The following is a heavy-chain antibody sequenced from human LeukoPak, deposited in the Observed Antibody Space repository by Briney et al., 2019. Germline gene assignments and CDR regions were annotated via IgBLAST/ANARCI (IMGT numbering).Heavy chain of an antibody. CDR2: ISYGETNY. Sequence: PGGSLRLSCTASGFTFSAYAMHWVRQAPGKGLEWVAVISYGETNYYYAESVKGRFSISRDDSKNTLVLQMHSLATEATGVYYCARARTGSYYSTFEHWGPGTLVSVSS. CDR1: GFTFSAYA. V-gene: IGHV3-30*04. J-gene: IGHJ1*01. CDR3: ARARTGSYYSTFEH. D-gene: IGHD3-10*01.